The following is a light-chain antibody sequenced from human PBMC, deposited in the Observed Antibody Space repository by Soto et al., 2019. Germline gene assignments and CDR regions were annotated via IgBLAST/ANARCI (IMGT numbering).Light chain of an antibody. CDR2: GAS. Sequence: DIQLTQSPSSLSASVGDRVTFTCRASQDISHFLAWYQQRPGEVPRLLIYGASTLQSGVPSRFSGSGFGTEFTLTISNLQSEDFAVYYCQQYNDWPPLTFGGGTKVAIK. J-gene: IGKJ4*01. CDR1: QDISHF. V-gene: IGKV1-27*01. CDR3: QQYNDWPPLT.